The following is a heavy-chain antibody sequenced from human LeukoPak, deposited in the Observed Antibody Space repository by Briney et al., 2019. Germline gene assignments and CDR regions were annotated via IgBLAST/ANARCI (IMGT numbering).Heavy chain of an antibody. CDR2: INPNSGGT. CDR1: GYTFTGYY. V-gene: IGHV1-2*02. D-gene: IGHD1-14*01. CDR3: ARDGPGLTGIKDV. Sequence: ASVKVSCKASGYTFTGYYMHWVRRAPGQGLEWMGWINPNSGGTNYAQKFQGRVTMTRDTSTSTVYMELSSLRSEDTAVYYCARDGPGLTGIKDVWGKGTTVAVSS. J-gene: IGHJ6*03.